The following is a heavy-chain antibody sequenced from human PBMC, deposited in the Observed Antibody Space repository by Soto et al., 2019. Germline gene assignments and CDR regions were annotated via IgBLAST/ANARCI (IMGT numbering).Heavy chain of an antibody. CDR2: IYYSGST. J-gene: IGHJ4*02. CDR3: ARVRYDILTGFDY. Sequence: LETLSLPCTVSGGSISSYYWSWIRQPPGKGLEWIGYIYYSGSTNYNPSLKSRVTISVDTSKNQFSLKLSSVTAADTAVYYCARVRYDILTGFDYWGQGTLVTVSS. D-gene: IGHD3-9*01. V-gene: IGHV4-59*01. CDR1: GGSISSYY.